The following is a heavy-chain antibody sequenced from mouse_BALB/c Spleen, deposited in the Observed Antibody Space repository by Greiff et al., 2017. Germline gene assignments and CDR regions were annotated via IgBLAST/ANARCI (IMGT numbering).Heavy chain of an antibody. CDR3: ARPRVYYALDY. J-gene: IGHJ4*01. V-gene: IGHV5-12-1*01. Sequence: EVQGVESGGGLVKPGGSLKLSCAASGFAFSSYDMSWVRQTPEKRLEWVAYISSGGGSTYYPDTVKGRFTISRDNAKNTLYLQMSSLKSEDTAMYYCARPRVYYALDYWGQGTSVTVSS. CDR1: GFAFSSYD. CDR2: ISSGGGST.